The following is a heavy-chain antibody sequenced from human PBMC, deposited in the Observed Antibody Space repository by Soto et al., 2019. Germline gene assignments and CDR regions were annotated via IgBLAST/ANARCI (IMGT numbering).Heavy chain of an antibody. V-gene: IGHV3-11*05. CDR2: ISSSSSYT. CDR1: GFTFSDYY. Sequence: QVQLVESGGGLVKPGGSLRLSCAASGFTFSDYYMSWIRQAPGKGLEWVSYISSSSSYTNYADSVKGRFTISRDNAKNSLDLQRNSPRAEATAVYYCARDHHRYSGYDDVDYWGQGTLVTVSS. J-gene: IGHJ4*02. D-gene: IGHD5-12*01. CDR3: ARDHHRYSGYDDVDY.